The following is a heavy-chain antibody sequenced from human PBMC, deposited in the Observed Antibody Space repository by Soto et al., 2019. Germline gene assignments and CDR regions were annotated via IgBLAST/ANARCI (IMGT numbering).Heavy chain of an antibody. J-gene: IGHJ6*02. D-gene: IGHD6-6*01. V-gene: IGHV1-46*01. Sequence: ASVKVSCKASGYTFTNYYMHWVRQAPGQGLEWMGIINPSGSSTSYAQKFQGRVTMTRDTSTSTVYMELSSLRSEDSAVYICASSTSVYYGMDVWGQGTTVTVSS. CDR3: ASSTSVYYGMDV. CDR2: INPSGSST. CDR1: GYTFTNYY.